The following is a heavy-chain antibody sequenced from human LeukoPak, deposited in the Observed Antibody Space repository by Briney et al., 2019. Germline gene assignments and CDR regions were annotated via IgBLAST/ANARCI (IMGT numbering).Heavy chain of an antibody. J-gene: IGHJ5*02. Sequence: PSETLSLTCTVSGGSISSGDYYWSWIRQPPGKGLEWIGYIYYSGSTYYNPSLKSRVTISVDTSKNQFSLKLSSVTAADTAVYYCARVVCSGGSCYGDLNWFDPWGQGTLVTVSS. CDR2: IYYSGST. CDR3: ARVVCSGGSCYGDLNWFDP. V-gene: IGHV4-30-4*01. D-gene: IGHD2-15*01. CDR1: GGSISSGDYY.